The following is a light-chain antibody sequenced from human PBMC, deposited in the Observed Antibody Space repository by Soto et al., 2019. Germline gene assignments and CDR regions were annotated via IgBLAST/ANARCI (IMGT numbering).Light chain of an antibody. Sequence: SYELTQPPSVSMAPGQTARVTCGGNNIGSKSVHWYQQRPGQAPVLVVYDDSDRPSGIPERFSGSNSGNTATLTISGVEAGDEADYSCQVWDSSSDHPVFGGGTKLTVI. CDR1: NIGSKS. CDR2: DDS. V-gene: IGLV3-21*02. CDR3: QVWDSSSDHPV. J-gene: IGLJ2*01.